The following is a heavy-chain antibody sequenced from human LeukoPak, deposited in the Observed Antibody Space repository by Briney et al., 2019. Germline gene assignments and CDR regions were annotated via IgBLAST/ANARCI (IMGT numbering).Heavy chain of an antibody. CDR3: ARDGLITFGGEDY. Sequence: GGSLRLSCAASGFTFSSYWMSWVRQAPGKGLEWVANIKKDGSEKYYVDSVKGRFTISRDNAKNSLYLQMNSLRAEDTAVYYCARDGLITFGGEDYWDQGTLVTVSS. CDR1: GFTFSSYW. D-gene: IGHD3-16*01. J-gene: IGHJ4*02. CDR2: IKKDGSEK. V-gene: IGHV3-7*01.